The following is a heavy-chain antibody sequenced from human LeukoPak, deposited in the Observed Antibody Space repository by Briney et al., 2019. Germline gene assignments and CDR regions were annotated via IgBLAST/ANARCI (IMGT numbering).Heavy chain of an antibody. CDR1: GYSFTNYW. J-gene: IGHJ4*02. CDR2: IYPGDSDT. Sequence: GESLKISCKGSGYSFTNYWIGWVRQMPGKGLEYMGIIYPGDSDTRYSPSFQGRITISADKSISTAYLQWSSLKASDTAMYYCAGDSSGYYHFDYWGQGTLVTVSS. D-gene: IGHD3-22*01. CDR3: AGDSSGYYHFDY. V-gene: IGHV5-51*01.